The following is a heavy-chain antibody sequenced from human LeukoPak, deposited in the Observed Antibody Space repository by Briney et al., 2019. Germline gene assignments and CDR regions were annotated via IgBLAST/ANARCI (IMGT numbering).Heavy chain of an antibody. CDR3: TTQTYSDYLWHY. CDR1: GFTFSNAW. Sequence: KAGGSLRLSCAASGFTFSNAWISWVRQAPGKGLEWVGRIKSKTDGGTTDYAAPVKGRFTISRDDSKNTLYLQMNSLKTEDTAVYYCTTQTYSDYLWHYWGQGTLVTVSS. CDR2: IKSKTDGGTT. V-gene: IGHV3-15*01. D-gene: IGHD4-11*01. J-gene: IGHJ4*02.